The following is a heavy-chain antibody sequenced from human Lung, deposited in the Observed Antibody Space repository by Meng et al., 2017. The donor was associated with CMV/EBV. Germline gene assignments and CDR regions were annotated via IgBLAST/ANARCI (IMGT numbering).Heavy chain of an antibody. CDR1: GSPTMCSVSS. V-gene: IGHV4-39*01. Sequence: SGSPTMCSVSSWVVVRQAGGEGLGWMGSVHNSRTTYYTSSPKSPVTTSGDTSNNQFSLKLSSVTAADTAVYYWARMVPTGGHNPFDYWGQGTLVTVSS. CDR2: VHNSRTT. CDR3: ARMVPTGGHNPFDY. D-gene: IGHD2-15*01. J-gene: IGHJ4*02.